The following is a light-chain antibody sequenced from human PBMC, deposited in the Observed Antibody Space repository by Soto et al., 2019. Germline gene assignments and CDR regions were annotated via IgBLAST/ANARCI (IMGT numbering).Light chain of an antibody. Sequence: VLTQSPATLSLSPGEKATLSCRASQSVSSYFAWYQQKPGQAPRLLIYDASNRATGIPARFSGSGSGTDFTLTISSLEPEDFAVYHCQQRSNWITFGQGTRLEIK. CDR1: QSVSSY. J-gene: IGKJ5*01. CDR2: DAS. CDR3: QQRSNWIT. V-gene: IGKV3-11*01.